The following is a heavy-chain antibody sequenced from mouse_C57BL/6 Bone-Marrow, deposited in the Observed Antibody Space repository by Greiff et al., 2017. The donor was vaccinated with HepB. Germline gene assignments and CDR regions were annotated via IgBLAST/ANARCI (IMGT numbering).Heavy chain of an antibody. J-gene: IGHJ4*01. Sequence: VQLQQPGAELVKPGASVKMSCTASGYTFTSYWITWVKQRPEQGLEWIGEIYPGSGSTNYNAKFQSKATLTVDTSSSTAYMQLSSLTSEDSAVYYCVRCAPGDDAIDYWGQGTSVTVSS. V-gene: IGHV1-55*01. CDR2: IYPGSGST. D-gene: IGHD2-14*01. CDR1: GYTFTSYW. CDR3: VRCAPGDDAIDY.